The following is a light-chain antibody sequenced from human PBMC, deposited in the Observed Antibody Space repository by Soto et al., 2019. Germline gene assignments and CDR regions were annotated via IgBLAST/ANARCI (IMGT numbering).Light chain of an antibody. V-gene: IGLV1-40*01. CDR2: GNS. J-gene: IGLJ3*02. Sequence: QSALTQPPSVSGAPGQRVTISCTGSSSNIGARYDVHWYQCLPGTAPKLLIYGNSNRPSGVPDRFSASKSGTSASLAITGLQAEDEADYYCQSYDDTLSGWVFGGGTKVTVL. CDR1: SSNIGARYD. CDR3: QSYDDTLSGWV.